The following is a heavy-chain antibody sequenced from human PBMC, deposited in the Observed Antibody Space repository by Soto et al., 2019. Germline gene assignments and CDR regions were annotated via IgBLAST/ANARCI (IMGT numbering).Heavy chain of an antibody. Sequence: ASVKVPGKASGYTFTGDGFSWVRQAPGQGREWMGWISAYNGNTNYAQKVQGRGTMTTDTATTTAYMELRSLRSDDTAIYYCARSSTPLPSPCRSSWYDYWG. CDR1: GYTFTGDG. CDR3: ARSSTPLPSPCRSSWYDY. J-gene: IGHJ5*01. V-gene: IGHV1-18*01. CDR2: ISAYNGNT. D-gene: IGHD6-13*01.